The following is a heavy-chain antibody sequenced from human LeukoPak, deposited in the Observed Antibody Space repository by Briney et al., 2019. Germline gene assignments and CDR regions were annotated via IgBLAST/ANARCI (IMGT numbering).Heavy chain of an antibody. CDR1: GGSISNHY. CDR2: IYYSGSP. J-gene: IGHJ5*02. CDR3: ARERSMVRGVSWFDP. Sequence: PSETLSLTCTVSGGSISNHYWSWIRQPPGKGLEWIGYIYYSGSPNYNPSLKSRVTISVDTSKNQFSLKLSSVTAADTAVYYCARERSMVRGVSWFDPWGQGTLVTVSS. D-gene: IGHD3-10*01. V-gene: IGHV4-59*11.